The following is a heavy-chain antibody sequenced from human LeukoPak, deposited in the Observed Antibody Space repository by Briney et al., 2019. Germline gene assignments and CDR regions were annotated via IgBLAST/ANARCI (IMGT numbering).Heavy chain of an antibody. CDR1: GLTVTDYY. CDR2: IGGGASNI. Sequence: GGSLRLSCAASGLTVTDYYMHWIRQAPGKGLEWVSFIGGGASNIYYADSVKGRFTISRDNAKNSLYLQMNSLRAEDTAVYYCAKEWSAFDIWGQGTMVTVSS. J-gene: IGHJ3*02. CDR3: AKEWSAFDI. V-gene: IGHV3-11*04. D-gene: IGHD2-15*01.